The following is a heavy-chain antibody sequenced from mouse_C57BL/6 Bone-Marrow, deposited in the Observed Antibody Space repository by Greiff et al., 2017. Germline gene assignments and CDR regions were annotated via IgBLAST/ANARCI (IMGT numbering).Heavy chain of an antibody. CDR1: GYTITSYW. Sequence: VQLQQPGAELVKPGASVKLSCTASGYTITSYWMHWVKQRPGQGLEWIGMIHPNSGSTNYNEKFKSKATLTVDKSSSTAYMRLSSLTSEDSAVYYCARYYYGRGDDWGQGTSVTVSS. CDR2: IHPNSGST. V-gene: IGHV1-64*01. D-gene: IGHD1-1*01. J-gene: IGHJ4*01. CDR3: ARYYYGRGDD.